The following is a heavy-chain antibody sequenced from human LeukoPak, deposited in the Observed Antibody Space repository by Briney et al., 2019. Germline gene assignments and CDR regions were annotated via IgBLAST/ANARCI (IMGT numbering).Heavy chain of an antibody. J-gene: IGHJ3*02. CDR3: ARGDPTVTTTGSGGLDI. Sequence: PGGSLRLSCAASGFTFSSYVMHWVRQAPGKGLVWVSRIKSDGSSTSYADFVKGRFTISRDNAKNTLYLQMNSLRAEDTAVYYCARGDPTVTTTGSGGLDIWGQGTMVTVSS. CDR2: IKSDGSST. CDR1: GFTFSSYV. V-gene: IGHV3-74*01. D-gene: IGHD4-17*01.